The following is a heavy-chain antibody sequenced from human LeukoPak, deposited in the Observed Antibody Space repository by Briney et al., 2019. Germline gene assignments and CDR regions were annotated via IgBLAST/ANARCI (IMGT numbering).Heavy chain of an antibody. V-gene: IGHV4-4*02. J-gene: IGHJ4*02. CDR3: ARGLVIAVTGWGQWELPPAGHDS. Sequence: TSETLSLTCAVSGGSISSSHWWSWVRPPPGKGLEWIADIYHSGITNYNPSLKSRVTISIDKSKNQFSLKLSSMTAADTAVYYCARGLVIAVTGWGQWELPPAGHDSWGQGTLVTVSS. CDR2: IYHSGIT. CDR1: GGSISSSHW. D-gene: IGHD1-26*01.